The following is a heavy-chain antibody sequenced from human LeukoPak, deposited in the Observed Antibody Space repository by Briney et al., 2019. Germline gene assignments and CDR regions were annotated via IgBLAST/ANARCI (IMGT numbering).Heavy chain of an antibody. CDR3: ARDVQLWLGDWFDP. CDR2: ISAYNGNT. D-gene: IGHD5-18*01. J-gene: IGHJ5*02. Sequence: GASVKVSCKASGYTFTSYGISWVRQAPGQGLEWMGWISAYNGNTNYAQKLQGRVTMTTDTSTSTAYMELRSLRSVDTAVYYCARDVQLWLGDWFDPWGQGTLVTVSS. CDR1: GYTFTSYG. V-gene: IGHV1-18*01.